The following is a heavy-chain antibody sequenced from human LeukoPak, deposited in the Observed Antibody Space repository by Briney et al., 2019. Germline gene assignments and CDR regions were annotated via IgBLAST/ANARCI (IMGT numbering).Heavy chain of an antibody. D-gene: IGHD5-12*01. CDR1: GGSFSGYY. CDR2: INHSGST. CDR3: ARGPSSDIVATIQDDY. V-gene: IGHV4-34*01. J-gene: IGHJ4*02. Sequence: SETLSLTCAVYGGSFSGYYWSWIRQPPGKGLKWIGEINHSGSTNYNPSLKSRVTISVDTSKNQFSLKLSSVTAADTAVYYCARGPSSDIVATIQDDYWGQGTLVTVSS.